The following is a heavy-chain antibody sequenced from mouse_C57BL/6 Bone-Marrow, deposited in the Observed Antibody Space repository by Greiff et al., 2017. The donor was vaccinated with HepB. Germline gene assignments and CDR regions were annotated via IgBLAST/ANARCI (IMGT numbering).Heavy chain of an antibody. J-gene: IGHJ2*01. CDR2: IDPSDSET. D-gene: IGHD2-5*01. Sequence: QVQLQQPGAELVRPGSSVKLSCKASGYTFTSYWMHWVKQRPIQGLEWIGNIDPSDSETHYNQKFKDKATLTVDKSSSTANMHLSSLTSEDSAVYYCARLSNSAFDYWGQGTTLTVSS. CDR1: GYTFTSYW. CDR3: ARLSNSAFDY. V-gene: IGHV1-52*01.